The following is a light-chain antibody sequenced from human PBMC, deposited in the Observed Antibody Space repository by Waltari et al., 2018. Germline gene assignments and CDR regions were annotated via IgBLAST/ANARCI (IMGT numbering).Light chain of an antibody. Sequence: QSVLTQPPSVSGAPGQRVTISCTGSSSNNGAGSDVHWYQQLPGTAPKLLIYGNSNRPSGVPDRFSGSKSGTSASLAITGLQAEDEADYYCQSYDSSLSGPRVFGGGTKLTVL. CDR3: QSYDSSLSGPRV. CDR1: SSNNGAGSD. CDR2: GNS. V-gene: IGLV1-40*01. J-gene: IGLJ3*02.